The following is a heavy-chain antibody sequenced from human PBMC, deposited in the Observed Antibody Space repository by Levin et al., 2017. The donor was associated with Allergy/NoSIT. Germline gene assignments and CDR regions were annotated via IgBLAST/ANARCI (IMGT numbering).Heavy chain of an antibody. V-gene: IGHV3-11*01. CDR2: IGSSGSPK. CDR3: ARRRYCTSGSCHSAYYYGMDV. CDR1: KFTFSDFY. J-gene: IGHJ6*02. D-gene: IGHD2-15*01. Sequence: GGSLRLSCAASKFTFSDFYMSWIRQAPGKGLEWIAYIGSSGSPKYYADSVKGRFTISRDNAKNSLNLQMNSLRVQDTAGYYCARRRYCTSGSCHSAYYYGMDVWGQGTTVTVSS.